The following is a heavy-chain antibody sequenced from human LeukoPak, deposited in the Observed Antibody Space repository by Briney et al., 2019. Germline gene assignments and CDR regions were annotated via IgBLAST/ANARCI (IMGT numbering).Heavy chain of an antibody. Sequence: GGSLRLSCSASGFTFSSYAMNWVRQAPGKGLEWVSYISSSSSTIQYADAVKGRFTISRDNAKNSLYLQMNSLREEDTAVYYCERFAGEDYWGQGTLVTVSS. CDR2: ISSSSSTI. CDR3: ERFAGEDY. V-gene: IGHV3-48*02. J-gene: IGHJ4*02. CDR1: GFTFSSYA. D-gene: IGHD3-10*01.